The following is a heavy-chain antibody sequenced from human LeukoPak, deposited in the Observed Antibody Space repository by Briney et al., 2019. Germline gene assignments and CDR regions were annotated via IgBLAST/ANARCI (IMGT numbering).Heavy chain of an antibody. J-gene: IGHJ4*02. CDR1: GGSLSSSSYY. Sequence: PSETLSLTCTVSGGSLSSSSYYWGWIRQPPGKGLEWIGGIYYSGSTYYNPSLKSRVTISVDTSKNQFSLKLSSVTAADTAVYYCARESGYSSSWADYWGQGTLVTVSS. CDR3: ARESGYSSSWADY. V-gene: IGHV4-39*02. CDR2: IYYSGST. D-gene: IGHD6-13*01.